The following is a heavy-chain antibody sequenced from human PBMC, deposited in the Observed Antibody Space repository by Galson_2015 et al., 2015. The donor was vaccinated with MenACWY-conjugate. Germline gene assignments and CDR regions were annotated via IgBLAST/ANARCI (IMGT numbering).Heavy chain of an antibody. CDR1: GYSFTSYS. CDR2: ISSDGGNT. V-gene: IGHV1-3*04. CDR3: VKDPKQKMIVVLPDV. D-gene: IGHD3-22*01. Sequence: TVSCAAAGYSFTSYSMHWVRQAPGQRLEWMACISSDGGNTQYSHTFKCRVTITRDTSETIVYLEMSSLTDEDTAVYYCVKDPKQKMIVVLPDVWGKGTTVTVSS. J-gene: IGHJ6*04.